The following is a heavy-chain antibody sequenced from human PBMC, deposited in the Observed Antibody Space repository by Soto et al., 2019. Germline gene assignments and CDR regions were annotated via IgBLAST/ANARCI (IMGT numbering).Heavy chain of an antibody. V-gene: IGHV3-23*01. CDR3: AKVPSPHHPWYFDL. CDR2: IYANGGTT. CDR1: GFTFSSNG. J-gene: IGHJ2*01. Sequence: EVQLLESGGGLVQPGGSLRLSCEASGFTFSSNGMAWVRQPPGKGLEWVSVIYANGGTTYYADSVRGRFTISRDNPKNTLYLQMNSLRAEDMAIYYCAKVPSPHHPWYFDLWGRGTLVPVSS.